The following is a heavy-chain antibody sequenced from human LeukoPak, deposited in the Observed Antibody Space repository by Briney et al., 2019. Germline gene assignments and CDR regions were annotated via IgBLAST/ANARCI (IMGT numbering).Heavy chain of an antibody. CDR1: GFAFRTYS. J-gene: IGHJ3*02. Sequence: GGSLRLSCVAFGFAFRTYSMNWVRQAPGKGLECVAYISRSGTTILYADSVEGRFTISRDNAKSTMFLQMSSLRTEDTAVYYCARGGIYDLDDSFDMWGHGTKVIVAS. V-gene: IGHV3-48*04. CDR3: ARGGIYDLDDSFDM. D-gene: IGHD2/OR15-2a*01. CDR2: ISRSGTTI.